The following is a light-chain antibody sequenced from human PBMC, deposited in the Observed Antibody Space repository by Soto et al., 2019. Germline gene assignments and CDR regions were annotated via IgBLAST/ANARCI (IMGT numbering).Light chain of an antibody. Sequence: QSALTQPASVSGSPGQSITISCTGTSSDVGYYNFVSWYQQHPDKAPNLMIYDVSYRPAGVSNRFSGSKSGNTASLTNSGLQSEDEADYYCSSYATANTPVIFGGGTKLTVL. V-gene: IGLV2-14*01. CDR1: SSDVGYYNF. CDR2: DVS. CDR3: SSYATANTPVI. J-gene: IGLJ2*01.